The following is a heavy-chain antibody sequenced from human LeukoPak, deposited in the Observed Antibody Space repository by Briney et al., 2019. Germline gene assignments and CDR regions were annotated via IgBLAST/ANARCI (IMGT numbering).Heavy chain of an antibody. CDR3: ARHEIYYDSSGYYPSPDAFDI. D-gene: IGHD3-22*01. CDR2: IYHSGST. V-gene: IGHV4-38-2*02. Sequence: SETLSLTCTVSGYSISSGYYWGWIRQPPGKGLEWIGSIYHSGSTYYNPSLKSRVTISVDTSKNQFSLKLSSVTAADTAVYYCARHEIYYDSSGYYPSPDAFDIWGQGTMVTVSS. J-gene: IGHJ3*02. CDR1: GYSISSGYY.